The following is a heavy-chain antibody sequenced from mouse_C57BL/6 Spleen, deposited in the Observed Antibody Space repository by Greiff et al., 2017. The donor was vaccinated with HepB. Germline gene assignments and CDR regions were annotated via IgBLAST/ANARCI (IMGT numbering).Heavy chain of an antibody. CDR1: GFTFSSYA. D-gene: IGHD1-1*01. CDR2: ISDGGSYT. Sequence: DVMLVESGGGLVKPGGSLKLSCAASGFTFSSYAMSWVRQTPEKRLEWVATISDGGSYTYYPDNVKGRFTISRDNAKNNLYLQMSHLKSEDTAMYYCARDMGLYYYGSTYYFDYWGQGTTLTVSS. V-gene: IGHV5-4*01. CDR3: ARDMGLYYYGSTYYFDY. J-gene: IGHJ2*01.